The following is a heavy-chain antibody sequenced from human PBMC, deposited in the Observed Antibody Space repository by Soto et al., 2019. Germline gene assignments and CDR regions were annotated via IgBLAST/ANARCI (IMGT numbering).Heavy chain of an antibody. CDR3: ARASIAARYYYYYYMDV. Sequence: GGSLRLSCAASGFTFSDYYMSWIRQAPGKGLEWVSYISSSGSTIYYADSVKGRFTISRDNAKNSLYLQMNSLRAEDTAVYYCARASIAARYYYYYYMDVWGKGTTVTVSS. D-gene: IGHD6-6*01. J-gene: IGHJ6*03. CDR1: GFTFSDYY. CDR2: ISSSGSTI. V-gene: IGHV3-11*01.